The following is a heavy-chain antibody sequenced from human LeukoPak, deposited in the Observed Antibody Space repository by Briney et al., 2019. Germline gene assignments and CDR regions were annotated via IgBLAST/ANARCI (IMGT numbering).Heavy chain of an antibody. J-gene: IGHJ4*02. CDR2: IIPIFGTA. Sequence: ASVKVSCKASGGTFSSYAISWVRQAPGQGLERMGGIIPIFGTANYAQKFQGRVTIAADESTSTAYMELSSLRSEDTAVYYCAMINYYDSSGYTPTFDYWGQGTLVTVSS. D-gene: IGHD3-22*01. CDR1: GGTFSSYA. V-gene: IGHV1-69*13. CDR3: AMINYYDSSGYTPTFDY.